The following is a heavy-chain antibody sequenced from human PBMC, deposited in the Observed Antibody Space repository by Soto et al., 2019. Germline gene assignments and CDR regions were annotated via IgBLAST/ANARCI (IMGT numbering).Heavy chain of an antibody. V-gene: IGHV1-18*01. CDR2: INTDHGNT. Sequence: QVQLVQSGGEVKKPGASVKISCKTSGYMFTTYGITWVRQAPGQGLEWMGWINTDHGNTNYAQNLQGRVTMTADTSASTAYMELRSLRADDTAVYYCARSVNWYSDIWGRGTLVTVSS. J-gene: IGHJ2*01. CDR3: ARSVNWYSDI. CDR1: GYMFTTYG.